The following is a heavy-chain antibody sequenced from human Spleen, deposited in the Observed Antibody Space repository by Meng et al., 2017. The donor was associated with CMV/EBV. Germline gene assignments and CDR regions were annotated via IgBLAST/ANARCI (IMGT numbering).Heavy chain of an antibody. V-gene: IGHV4-4*02. CDR3: AALTNSFYYFDS. CDR1: AGSLRSSTW. J-gene: IGHJ4*02. D-gene: IGHD2/OR15-2a*01. Sequence: CAVSAGSLRSSTWWSWVRQPPGKGLEWIGEMHHNGNTNYSPSLKSRVNISLDKSKNQFSLALNSVTAADTAIYYCAALTNSFYYFDSWGQGTLVTVSS. CDR2: MHHNGNT.